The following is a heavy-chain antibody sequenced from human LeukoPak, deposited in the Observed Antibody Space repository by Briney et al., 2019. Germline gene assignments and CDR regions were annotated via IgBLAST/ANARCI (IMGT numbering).Heavy chain of an antibody. CDR1: GGSFSGYY. CDR3: ARLYDILTGYYNYFDY. V-gene: IGHV4-34*01. J-gene: IGHJ4*02. Sequence: SETLSLTCAVYGGSFSGYYWSWIRQPPGKGLEWIGEINHSGSTNYNPSLKSRVTISVDTSKNQFSPKLSSVTAADTAVYYCARLYDILTGYYNYFDYWGQGTLVTVSS. CDR2: INHSGST. D-gene: IGHD3-9*01.